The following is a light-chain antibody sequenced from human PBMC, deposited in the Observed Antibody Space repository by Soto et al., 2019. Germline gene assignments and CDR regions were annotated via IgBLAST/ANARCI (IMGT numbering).Light chain of an antibody. J-gene: IGKJ1*01. CDR1: QSISSY. CDR2: AAS. CDR3: QEGYSTPWS. V-gene: IGKV1-39*01. Sequence: DIQMTQSPSSLSASVGDRVTITCRASQSISSYLNWYQQKPGKAPKLRIYAASSLQIGVQSRFSGSGSGTDFTLTISSLQPEDFATYYYQEGYSTPWSLGKGTKVDIK.